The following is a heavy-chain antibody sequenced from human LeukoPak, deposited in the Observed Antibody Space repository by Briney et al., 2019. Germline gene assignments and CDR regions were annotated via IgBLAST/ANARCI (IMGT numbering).Heavy chain of an antibody. V-gene: IGHV4-39*07. J-gene: IGHJ3*02. CDR1: GGSISSSSYY. Sequence: SETLSLTCTVSGGSISSSSYYWGWIRQPPGKGLEWIGNIYYSGSTNYNPSLKSRVTISVDTSKNQFSLKLSSVTAADTAVYYCASSLTAMGEIAFDIWGQGTMVTVSS. CDR3: ASSLTAMGEIAFDI. CDR2: IYYSGST. D-gene: IGHD5-18*01.